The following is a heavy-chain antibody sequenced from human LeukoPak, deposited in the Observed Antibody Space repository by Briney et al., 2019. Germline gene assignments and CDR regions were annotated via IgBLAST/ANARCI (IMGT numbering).Heavy chain of an antibody. V-gene: IGHV1-69*13. CDR2: IIPVFGTA. CDR1: GGTFSSHA. J-gene: IGHJ4*02. Sequence: SVKVSCKASGGTFSSHAISWVRQAPGQGLEWMGGIIPVFGTANYAQKFQGRVTITADESTSTAYMELSSLRSEDTAVYYCARWETYGSGQGGSDYWGQGTLVTVSS. CDR3: ARWETYGSGQGGSDY. D-gene: IGHD3-10*01.